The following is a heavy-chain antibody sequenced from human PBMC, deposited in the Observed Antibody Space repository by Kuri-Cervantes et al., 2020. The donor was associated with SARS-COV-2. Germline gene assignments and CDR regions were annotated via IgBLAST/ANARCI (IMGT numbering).Heavy chain of an antibody. J-gene: IGHJ4*02. CDR1: GYTLTELS. D-gene: IGHD3-10*01. V-gene: IGHV1-24*01. CDR2: FDPEDGGT. CDR3: ARDRAVSASSGFFGLMGFHGYYFDY. Sequence: ASVKVSCKVSGYTLTELSMHWVRQAPGKGLEWMGGFDPEDGGTIYAQKFQGRVTMTEDTSTDTAYMELSSLRSEDTAVYYCARDRAVSASSGFFGLMGFHGYYFDYWGQGTLVTVSS.